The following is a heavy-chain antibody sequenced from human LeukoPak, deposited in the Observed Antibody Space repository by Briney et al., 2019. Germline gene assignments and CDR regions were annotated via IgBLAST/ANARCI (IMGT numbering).Heavy chain of an antibody. Sequence: SETLSLTCTVSGYSISSGYYWGWIRQPPGKGLEWIGSIYHSGSTYYNPSLKSRVTISVDTSKNQFSLKLSSVTAADTAVYYCARDFEYYDSSGPYWGQGTLVTVSS. J-gene: IGHJ4*02. CDR1: GYSISSGYY. CDR2: IYHSGST. V-gene: IGHV4-38-2*02. D-gene: IGHD3-22*01. CDR3: ARDFEYYDSSGPY.